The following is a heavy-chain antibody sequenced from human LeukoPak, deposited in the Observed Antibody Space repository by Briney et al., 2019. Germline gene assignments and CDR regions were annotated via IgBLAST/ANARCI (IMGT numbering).Heavy chain of an antibody. CDR2: IKGDGSST. CDR1: GFTFSNYR. J-gene: IGHJ6*02. V-gene: IGHV3-74*01. Sequence: GGSLRLSCAASGFTFSNYRMHWVRQTPGEGLVCVSLIKGDGSSTTYADSVKGRFTISRDNAKNTVYLQMNSLRAEDTAVYYCARGNYHAMDVWGQGTTVTVSS. CDR3: ARGNYHAMDV.